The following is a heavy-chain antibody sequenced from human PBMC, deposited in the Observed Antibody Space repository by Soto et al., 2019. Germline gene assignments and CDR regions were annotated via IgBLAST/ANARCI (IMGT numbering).Heavy chain of an antibody. CDR2: ISTSGSTE. J-gene: IGHJ5*02. V-gene: IGHV3-48*03. CDR3: ARENYIWGSYSRWFDP. D-gene: IGHD3-16*01. Sequence: EVQLVESGGGLVQPGGSLRLSCTASGFTFSTYEVNWVRQAPGKGLEWVSYISTSGSTEYYTESVKGRFTISRDNAKNSLYLQMNSLRAEDTAVYYCARENYIWGSYSRWFDPWGQGTLVTVSS. CDR1: GFTFSTYE.